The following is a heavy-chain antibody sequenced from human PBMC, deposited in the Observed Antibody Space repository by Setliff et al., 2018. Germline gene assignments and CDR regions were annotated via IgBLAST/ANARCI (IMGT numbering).Heavy chain of an antibody. CDR3: GRVTGSGKGF. V-gene: IGHV4-39*02. J-gene: IGHJ4*02. CDR1: GDSISSSSYY. Sequence: SETLSLTCSVSGDSISSSSYYWGWIRQPPGKGLEWIGSINYSGITYYSPSLKSRVIVSVDTSKNQFSLKLSSVTAADTAVYYCGRVTGSGKGFWGQGTLVTVSS. CDR2: INYSGIT. D-gene: IGHD2-15*01.